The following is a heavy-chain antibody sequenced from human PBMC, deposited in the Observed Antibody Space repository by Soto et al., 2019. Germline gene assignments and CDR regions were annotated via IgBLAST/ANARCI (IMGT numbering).Heavy chain of an antibody. CDR3: AHSTTTVTWWFDP. Sequence: QITLKESGPTLVKPTHTLTLTCTFSGFSLTTSTEGEGWIRQPPGKTLEWHALIYWDHDKSYSPSLNSRLTITKDTSKNQVVLTTTNMDPADTSTYFCAHSTTTVTWWFDPWGQGTLVTVSS. D-gene: IGHD4-17*01. CDR1: GFSLTTSTEG. J-gene: IGHJ5*02. CDR2: IYWDHDK. V-gene: IGHV2-5*02.